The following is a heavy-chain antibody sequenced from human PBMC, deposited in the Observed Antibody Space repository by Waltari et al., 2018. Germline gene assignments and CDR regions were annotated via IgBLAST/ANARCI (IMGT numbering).Heavy chain of an antibody. Sequence: QVQLQESGPGLVKPSETLSLTCTVSGGSISSHYWSWIRQPPGKGLEWIGYIYYSGSTNYTPSLKSRVTISVDTSKNQFSLKLSSVTAADTAVYYCASGYYDSSGYYLLDYWGQGTLVTVSS. D-gene: IGHD3-22*01. V-gene: IGHV4-59*11. CDR2: IYYSGST. CDR1: GGSISSHY. CDR3: ASGYYDSSGYYLLDY. J-gene: IGHJ4*02.